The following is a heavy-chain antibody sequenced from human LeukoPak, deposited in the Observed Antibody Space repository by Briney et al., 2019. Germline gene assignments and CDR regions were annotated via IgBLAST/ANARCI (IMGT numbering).Heavy chain of an antibody. CDR1: GFTFNSYA. D-gene: IGHD3/OR15-3a*01. Sequence: PGGSLRLSCAASGFTFNSYAMSWVRQAPGKGLEWVSAISGSGGSTCYADSVKGRFTISRDNSKNTLYLQMNSLRVEDTAVYYCATARTFDYWGQGTLVTVSS. J-gene: IGHJ4*02. CDR3: ATARTFDY. CDR2: ISGSGGST. V-gene: IGHV3-23*01.